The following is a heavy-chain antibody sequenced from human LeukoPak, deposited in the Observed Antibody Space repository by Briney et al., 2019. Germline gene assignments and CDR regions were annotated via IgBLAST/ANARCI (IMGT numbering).Heavy chain of an antibody. CDR2: ISSSSSYI. CDR1: GFTFSSYS. J-gene: IGHJ4*02. V-gene: IGHV3-21*01. CDR3: ARAPSYYYDSSGYYYN. D-gene: IGHD3-22*01. Sequence: GGSLRLSCAASGFTFSSYSMNWVRQAPGKGLEWVSSISSSSSYIYYADSGKGRFTISRDNAKNQLYLQMNSLRAEDTAVYYCARAPSYYYDSSGYYYNWGQGTLVTVSS.